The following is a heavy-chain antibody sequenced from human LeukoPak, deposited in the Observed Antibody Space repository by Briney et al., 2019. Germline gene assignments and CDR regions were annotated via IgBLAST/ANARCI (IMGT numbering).Heavy chain of an antibody. J-gene: IGHJ6*03. CDR2: ISSSSSYI. Sequence: SGGSLRLSCAASGFTFSSYSMNWVRQAPGKGLEWVSSISSSSSYIYYADSVKGRFTISRDNAKNSLYLQMNSLRAEDTAVYYCARAAAQYYYYYYMDVWGKGTTVTVSS. CDR3: ARAAAQYYYYYYMDV. CDR1: GFTFSSYS. V-gene: IGHV3-21*01. D-gene: IGHD6-13*01.